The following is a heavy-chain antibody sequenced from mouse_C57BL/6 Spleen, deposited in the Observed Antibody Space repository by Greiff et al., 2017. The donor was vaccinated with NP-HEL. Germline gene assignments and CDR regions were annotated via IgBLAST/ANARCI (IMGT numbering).Heavy chain of an antibody. CDR2: TNPTNGRT. CDR1: GYTFTSYW. D-gene: IGHD1-1*01. V-gene: IGHV1S81*02. Sequence: VQLQQSGAELVKAGASVKMSCKASGYTFTSYWMHWVKQRLGQGLEWFAETNPTNGRTYYNEKFKSKATLTVDKSSSTAYMLLSGPTFEDSAVYYCARIKKIVATYVDYWGQVTTLTVSS. CDR3: ARIKKIVATYVDY. J-gene: IGHJ2*01.